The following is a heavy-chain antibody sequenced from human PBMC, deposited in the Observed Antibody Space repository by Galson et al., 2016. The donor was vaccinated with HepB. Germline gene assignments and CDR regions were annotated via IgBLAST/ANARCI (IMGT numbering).Heavy chain of an antibody. CDR2: IIPIFGTT. Sequence: SVKVSCKASGDTFSSYAISWVRQAPGQGLEWMGGIIPIFGTTNYAQKFQGRVTITADESTSTAYMELSSLRSEDTAVYYCARDPGVAAAGHYNGLDVWGQGTTGTVAS. CDR3: ARDPGVAAAGHYNGLDV. CDR1: GDTFSSYA. V-gene: IGHV1-69*13. D-gene: IGHD6-13*01. J-gene: IGHJ6*02.